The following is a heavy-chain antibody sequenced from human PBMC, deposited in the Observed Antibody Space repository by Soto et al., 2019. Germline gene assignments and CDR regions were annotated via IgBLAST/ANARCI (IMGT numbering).Heavy chain of an antibody. CDR3: AKDQRWSIAARPAFDI. CDR2: ISYDGSNK. J-gene: IGHJ3*02. V-gene: IGHV3-30*18. D-gene: IGHD6-6*01. CDR1: ELTFRSNG. Sequence: GGPLKPSWEASELTFRSNGSNWFGQVQAKGREGGPVISYDGSNKYYADSVKGRFTISRDNSKNTLYLQMNSLRAEDTAVYYCAKDQRWSIAARPAFDIWGQGTMVTVSS.